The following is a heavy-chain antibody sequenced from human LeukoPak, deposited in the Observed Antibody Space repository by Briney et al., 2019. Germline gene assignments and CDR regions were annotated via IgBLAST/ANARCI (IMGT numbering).Heavy chain of an antibody. Sequence: PGGSLRLSCAASGISSSIYGMSWVRQAPGKGLEWVSAIDVGVDTAYYADSVKGRFTISRDNSKETLYLQMSSLRAQDTAIYYCVRDHVFCRGGSCYGDYWGQGALVTVSS. J-gene: IGHJ4*02. CDR3: VRDHVFCRGGSCYGDY. CDR2: IDVGVDTA. D-gene: IGHD2-15*01. CDR1: GISSSIYG. V-gene: IGHV3-23*01.